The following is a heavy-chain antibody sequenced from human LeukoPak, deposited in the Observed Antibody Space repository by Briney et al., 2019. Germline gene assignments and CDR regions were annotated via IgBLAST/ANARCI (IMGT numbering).Heavy chain of an antibody. CDR2: IKQDGSEK. CDR3: ARDRPQQWLVRGQRGYYYYMDV. V-gene: IGHV3-7*01. D-gene: IGHD6-19*01. CDR1: GFTFNNYW. J-gene: IGHJ6*03. Sequence: GGSLRLSCAASGFTFNNYWMTWVRQAPGMGLEWVANIKQDGSEKYYVDSVKGRFTISRDIAKNSLYLQMNSLRAEDTAVYYCARDRPQQWLVRGQRGYYYYMDVWGKGTTVTISS.